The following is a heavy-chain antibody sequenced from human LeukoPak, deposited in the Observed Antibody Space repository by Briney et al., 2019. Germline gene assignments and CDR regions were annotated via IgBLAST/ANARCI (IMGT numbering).Heavy chain of an antibody. V-gene: IGHV3-23*01. Sequence: GGSLRLSCAASGFTFSSYAMSWVRQAPGKGLEWVSAISGSGGSTYYADSVKGRFTISRDSSEDTAVYYCAKARPRVTMVRGTYYFDYWGQGTLVTVSS. CDR3: YYFDY. CDR1: GFTFSSYA. J-gene: IGHJ4*02. D-gene: IGHD3-10*01. CDR2: ISGSGGST.